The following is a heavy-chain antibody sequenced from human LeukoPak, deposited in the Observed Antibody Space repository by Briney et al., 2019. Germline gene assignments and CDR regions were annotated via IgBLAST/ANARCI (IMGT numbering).Heavy chain of an antibody. CDR3: ARTANFATGYYIDY. J-gene: IGHJ4*02. CDR2: ISGSSRHK. CDR1: GFTFSSYT. D-gene: IGHD3-3*01. Sequence: GGSLRLSCAASGFTFSSYTMNWVRQAPGKGLEWVSSISGSSRHKYYADSVKGRFTISRDNAKNSLYLQMNSLRAEDTAVYYCARTANFATGYYIDYWGQGTLVTVSS. V-gene: IGHV3-21*01.